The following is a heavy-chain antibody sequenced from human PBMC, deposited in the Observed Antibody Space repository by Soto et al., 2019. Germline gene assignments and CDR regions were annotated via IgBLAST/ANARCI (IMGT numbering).Heavy chain of an antibody. CDR1: GFTFSSYA. CDR3: ARDTGMRYDYVWGSYRYGDCFDY. J-gene: IGHJ4*02. D-gene: IGHD3-16*02. Sequence: PGGSLRLSCAASGFTFSSYAMHWVRQAPGKGLEWVAVISYDGSNKYYADSVKGRFTISRDNSKNTLYLQMNSLRAEDTAVYYCARDTGMRYDYVWGSYRYGDCFDYWGQGTLVTVSS. CDR2: ISYDGSNK. V-gene: IGHV3-30-3*01.